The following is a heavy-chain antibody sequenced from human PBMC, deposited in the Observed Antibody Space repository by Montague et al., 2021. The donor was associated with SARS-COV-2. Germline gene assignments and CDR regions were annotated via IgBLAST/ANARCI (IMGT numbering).Heavy chain of an antibody. Sequence: TLSLTCTVSGGSISGSSYYWGWIRQPPGKGLEWIGSIYYSGSTYYNPSLKSRVTISVDTSKNQFSLKLSSVTAADTAVYYCAGRSSTMVRGVVDYYGMDVWGQGTTVTVSS. CDR2: IYYSGST. J-gene: IGHJ6*02. D-gene: IGHD3-10*01. V-gene: IGHV4-39*01. CDR1: GGSISGSSYY. CDR3: AGRSSTMVRGVVDYYGMDV.